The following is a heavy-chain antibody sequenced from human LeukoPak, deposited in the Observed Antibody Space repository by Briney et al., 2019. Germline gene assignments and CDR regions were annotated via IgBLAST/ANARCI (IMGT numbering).Heavy chain of an antibody. CDR1: GGSFNGYY. V-gene: IGHV4-34*01. D-gene: IGHD3-3*01. J-gene: IGHJ4*02. CDR2: INHSGST. CDR3: ARVAYYDFWSGYNFFDY. Sequence: PSETLSLTCAVYGGSFNGYYWSWIRQPPGKGLEWIGEINHSGSTNYNPSLKSRVTISVDTSKNQFSLKLSSVTAADTAVYYCARVAYYDFWSGYNFFDYWGQGTLVTVSS.